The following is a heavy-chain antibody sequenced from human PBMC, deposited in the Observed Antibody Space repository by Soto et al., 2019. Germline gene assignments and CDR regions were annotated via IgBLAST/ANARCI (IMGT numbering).Heavy chain of an antibody. Sequence: PWETLSLTCTVSGGSISSYYWSWIRQPPGKGLEWIEYIYYSGSTNYNPSLKSRVTISVDTSKNQFSLKLSSVTAADTAVYYCARYDGYNFGWFDPWGQGTLVTVSS. J-gene: IGHJ5*02. CDR2: IYYSGST. V-gene: IGHV4-59*01. CDR1: GGSISSYY. D-gene: IGHD5-12*01. CDR3: ARYDGYNFGWFDP.